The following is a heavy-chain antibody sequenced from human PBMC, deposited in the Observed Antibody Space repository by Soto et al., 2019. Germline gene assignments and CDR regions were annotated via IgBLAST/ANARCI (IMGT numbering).Heavy chain of an antibody. V-gene: IGHV1-58*01. CDR2: IVVGSGNT. CDR3: AAAHYYDSSGYYYQSDY. Sequence: SVKVSCKASGFTFTSSAVQWVRQARGQRLEWIGWIVVGSGNTNYAQKFQERVTITRDMSTSTPYMELSSLRSEDTAVYYCAAAHYYDSSGYYYQSDYWGQGTLVTVSS. CDR1: GFTFTSSA. D-gene: IGHD3-22*01. J-gene: IGHJ4*02.